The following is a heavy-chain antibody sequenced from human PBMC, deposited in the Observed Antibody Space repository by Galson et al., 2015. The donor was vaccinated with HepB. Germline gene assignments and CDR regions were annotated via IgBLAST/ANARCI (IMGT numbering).Heavy chain of an antibody. CDR1: GGSISSYY. J-gene: IGHJ4*02. D-gene: IGHD4-17*01. CDR2: VYYSGST. CDR3: ARGDGDYSYYFDY. V-gene: IGHV4-59*01. Sequence: ETLSLTCNVSGGSISSYYWSWIRQPPGKGLEWIGYVYYSGSTNYNPSLKSRVTISVDTSKNQFSLKLRSVTASDTAVYYCARGDGDYSYYFDYWGQGTLVTASS.